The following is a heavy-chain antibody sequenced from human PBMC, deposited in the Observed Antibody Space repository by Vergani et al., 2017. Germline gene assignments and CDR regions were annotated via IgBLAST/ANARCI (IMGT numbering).Heavy chain of an antibody. V-gene: IGHV1-2*02. CDR3: AVFQLLYWWELPSFDY. CDR1: GYTFTGYY. Sequence: QVQLVQSGAEVKKPGASVKVSCKASGYTFTGYYMHWVRQAPGQGLEWMGWINPNSGGTNYAQKFQGRVTMTRDKSISTAYMELSMLRSDDTAVYYCAVFQLLYWWELPSFDYWGQGTLVTVSS. CDR2: INPNSGGT. D-gene: IGHD2-2*02. J-gene: IGHJ4*02.